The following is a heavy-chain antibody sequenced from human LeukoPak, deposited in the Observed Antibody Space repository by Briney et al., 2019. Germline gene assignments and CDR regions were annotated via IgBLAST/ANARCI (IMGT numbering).Heavy chain of an antibody. V-gene: IGHV3-30*18. J-gene: IGHJ5*02. CDR1: GFTFSIYG. Sequence: GGSLRLSCAASGFTFSIYGMHWVRQAPGKGLEWVAVIANDGKTTYYADSVKGRFTISRDNSKTTLYLQMNSLRAEDTAVYYCTKEGLPSGSSWSAWFDPWGQGTLVTVSS. CDR2: IANDGKTT. D-gene: IGHD3-10*01. CDR3: TKEGLPSGSSWSAWFDP.